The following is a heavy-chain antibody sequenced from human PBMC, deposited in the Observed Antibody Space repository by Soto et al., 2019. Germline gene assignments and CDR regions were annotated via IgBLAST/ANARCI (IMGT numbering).Heavy chain of an antibody. Sequence: GGSLRLSCAASGFTFSNAWINWVRQAPGKGLEWVGRIRDRTYSYATAYAASVKGRFTISRDDSSNTAYLQMNSLKTEDTAIYYCTRLISAAQDYWGQGTLVTVSS. CDR3: TRLISAAQDY. CDR1: GFTFSNAW. V-gene: IGHV3-73*01. D-gene: IGHD3-10*01. J-gene: IGHJ4*02. CDR2: IRDRTYSYAT.